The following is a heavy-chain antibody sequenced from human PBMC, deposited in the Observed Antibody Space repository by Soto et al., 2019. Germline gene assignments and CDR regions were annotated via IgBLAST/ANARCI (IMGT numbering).Heavy chain of an antibody. D-gene: IGHD6-13*01. CDR2: IYYSGST. CDR3: AREGGYSSSWLLY. CDR1: GGSISSYY. Sequence: SETLSLTCTFSGGSISSYYWSWIRQPPGKGLEWIGYIYYSGSTNYNPSLKSRVTISVDTSKNQFSLKLSSVTAADTAVYYCAREGGYSSSWLLYWGQGTLVTVSS. V-gene: IGHV4-59*01. J-gene: IGHJ4*02.